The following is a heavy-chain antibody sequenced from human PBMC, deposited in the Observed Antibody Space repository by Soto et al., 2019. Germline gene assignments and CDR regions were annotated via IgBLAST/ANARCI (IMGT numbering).Heavy chain of an antibody. Sequence: QVQLVESGGGVVQPGRSLRLSCAASGFTFSSYGMHWVRQAPGKGLEWVAVIWYDGSNKYYADSVKGRFTISRDNSKNTLYLQMNSLRAEDTAVYYCARRTVFDHHYYYMDVWGKGTTVTVSS. CDR1: GFTFSSYG. CDR2: IWYDGSNK. J-gene: IGHJ6*03. D-gene: IGHD2-2*01. CDR3: ARRTVFDHHYYYMDV. V-gene: IGHV3-33*01.